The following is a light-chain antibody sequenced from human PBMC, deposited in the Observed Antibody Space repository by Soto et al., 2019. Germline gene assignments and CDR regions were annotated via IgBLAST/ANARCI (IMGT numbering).Light chain of an antibody. CDR1: QSISNW. V-gene: IGKV1-5*01. Sequence: DIPMTQSPSTLSASVGDRVTITCRASQSISNWLAWYQQKPGKAPTLLIYNVSRLESGVPSRFSGSGSETEFTLTINSLQPDDFAAYYCHQYDPYHTFGQGTKVAIK. J-gene: IGKJ2*01. CDR3: HQYDPYHT. CDR2: NVS.